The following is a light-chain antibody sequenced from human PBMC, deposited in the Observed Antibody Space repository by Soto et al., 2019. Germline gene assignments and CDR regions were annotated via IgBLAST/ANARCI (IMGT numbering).Light chain of an antibody. Sequence: EIVLTQSPGTLSLSPGDRATLSCRSSQSVGGNVALYQQIPGQPPKLLIYGASTRATGIPARFSGSGSGTEFTLTISSLQSEDFAVYYCQQYNNWPQITFGQGTRLEI. CDR3: QQYNNWPQIT. CDR1: QSVGGN. J-gene: IGKJ5*01. CDR2: GAS. V-gene: IGKV3-15*01.